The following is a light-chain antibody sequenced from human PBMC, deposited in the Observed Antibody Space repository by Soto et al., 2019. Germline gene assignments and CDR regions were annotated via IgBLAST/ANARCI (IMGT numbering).Light chain of an antibody. J-gene: IGLJ1*01. Sequence: QSVLTQPPSASGSPGQSVTISCTGTSSDVGGYKFVSWYQQHPGKAPKLIIYEVTQRPSGVPDRFSASKSGDTASLTVSGVRAEDEADYYCASYAGSNMGVFGSGTKLTVL. CDR3: ASYAGSNMGV. V-gene: IGLV2-8*01. CDR2: EVT. CDR1: SSDVGGYKF.